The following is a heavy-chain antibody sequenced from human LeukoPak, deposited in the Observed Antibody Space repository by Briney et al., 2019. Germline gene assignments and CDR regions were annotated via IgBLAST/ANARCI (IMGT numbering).Heavy chain of an antibody. Sequence: ASVKVSCKASGYTFTSYDINWVRQATGQGLEWMGWMNPNSGNTGYAQKFQGRVTMTRNTSISTAYMELSSLRSEDTAVYYCARGVVRYFDWFSYYYHMDVWGKGTTVTISS. D-gene: IGHD3-9*01. V-gene: IGHV1-8*01. CDR2: MNPNSGNT. CDR3: ARGVVRYFDWFSYYYHMDV. CDR1: GYTFTSYD. J-gene: IGHJ6*03.